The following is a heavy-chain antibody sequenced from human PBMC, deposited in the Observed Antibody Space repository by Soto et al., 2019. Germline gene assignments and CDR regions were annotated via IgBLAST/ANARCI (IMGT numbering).Heavy chain of an antibody. V-gene: IGHV4-34*01. J-gene: IGHJ5*01. CDR1: GGSFRGHY. D-gene: IGHD3-22*01. Sequence: LSRTCAVYGGSFRGHYWAWIRQPPGKGLEWIGEINHNGSTNSNPPLKSRATISVDTSKNQFSLKLRSLTAADTAVYYCARGISMTAVVQTDAPDKYYFDSWSQGTLVTVSS. CDR3: ARGISMTAVVQTDAPDKYYFDS. CDR2: INHNGST.